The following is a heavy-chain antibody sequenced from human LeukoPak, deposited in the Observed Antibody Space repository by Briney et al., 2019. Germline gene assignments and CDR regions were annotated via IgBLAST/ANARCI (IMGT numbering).Heavy chain of an antibody. CDR3: ASDSSGWYYDY. CDR2: ISSSSSYI. Sequence: PGGSLRLSCAASGFTFSSYSMNWVRQAPGKGLEWVSSISSSSSYIYYADSVKGRFTISRDNAKNSLYLQMNSLRAEDTAVYYCASDSSGWYYDYWGQGTLVTVSS. D-gene: IGHD6-19*01. CDR1: GFTFSSYS. V-gene: IGHV3-21*01. J-gene: IGHJ4*02.